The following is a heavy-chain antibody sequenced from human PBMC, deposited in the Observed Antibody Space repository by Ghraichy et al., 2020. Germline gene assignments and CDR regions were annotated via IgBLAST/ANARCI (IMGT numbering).Heavy chain of an antibody. CDR1: AFTFSNYW. CDR3: ARGVPSGVDAFDI. J-gene: IGHJ3*02. V-gene: IGHV3-7*01. Sequence: GGSLRLSCAASAFTFSNYWMTWVRQAPGKGLDWVANIKHDGRETYYVDSVKGRFTISRDNAQNSLYLQMSSLRAKDTAVYYCARGVPSGVDAFDIWGQGTMVTVSS. CDR2: IKHDGRET. D-gene: IGHD3-3*01.